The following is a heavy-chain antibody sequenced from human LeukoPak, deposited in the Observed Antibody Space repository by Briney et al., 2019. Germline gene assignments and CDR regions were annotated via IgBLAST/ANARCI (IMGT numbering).Heavy chain of an antibody. CDR1: GFTVSSNY. Sequence: PGGSLRLSCAASGFTVSSNYVSWVRQAPGKGLEWVSTITDGRGSAFYADSVKGRFTISRDNSKNTLYLQMNSLRVEDTALYYCAKGAASVSGPNWGQGTLVTVSS. CDR3: AKGAASVSGPN. D-gene: IGHD3-3*01. J-gene: IGHJ4*02. V-gene: IGHV3-23*01. CDR2: ITDGRGSA.